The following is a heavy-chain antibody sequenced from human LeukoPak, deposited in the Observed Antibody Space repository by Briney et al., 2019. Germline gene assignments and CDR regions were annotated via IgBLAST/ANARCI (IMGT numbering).Heavy chain of an antibody. CDR3: AKGVVAATNAAYYGMDV. CDR1: GFTFSNYG. V-gene: IGHV3-30*18. J-gene: IGHJ6*02. CDR2: ISYDESDK. D-gene: IGHD2-15*01. Sequence: GRSLRLSCAASGFTFSNYGMHWVRQAPGKGLEWVAVISYDESDKYYADSVKGRFTISRDNSKNTLYLQMNSLRPGDTAVYYCAKGVVAATNAAYYGMDVWGQGTTVTVPS.